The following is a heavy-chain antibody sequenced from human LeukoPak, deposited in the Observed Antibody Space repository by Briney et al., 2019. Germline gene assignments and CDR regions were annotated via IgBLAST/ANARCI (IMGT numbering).Heavy chain of an antibody. CDR1: GGSFSGYY. J-gene: IGHJ3*02. CDR3: ARDRGGSYSRAFDI. CDR2: INHSGST. Sequence: PSETLSLTCAVYGGSFSGYYWSWIRQPPGKGLEWIGEINHSGSTNYNPSLKSRVTMSVDTSKNQFSLKLSSVTAADTAVYYCARDRGGSYSRAFDIWGQGTMVTVSS. D-gene: IGHD1-26*01. V-gene: IGHV4-34*01.